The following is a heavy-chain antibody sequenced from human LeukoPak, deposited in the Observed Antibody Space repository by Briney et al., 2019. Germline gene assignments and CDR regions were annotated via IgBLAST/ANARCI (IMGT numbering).Heavy chain of an antibody. CDR2: ISGNGRST. D-gene: IGHD1-26*01. V-gene: IGHV3-23*01. Sequence: GGSLRLSCAASGFTFSSFGMSWVRQGPGKGLEWVSGISGNGRSTYYADFVKGRFTISRDNSRNTLYLQMNSLRAEDTALYYCAARSGISPYYIDYWGQGTLVTVSS. CDR1: GFTFSSFG. CDR3: AARSGISPYYIDY. J-gene: IGHJ4*02.